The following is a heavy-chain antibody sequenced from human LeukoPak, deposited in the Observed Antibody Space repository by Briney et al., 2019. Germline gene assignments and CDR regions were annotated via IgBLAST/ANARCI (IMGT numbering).Heavy chain of an antibody. CDR1: GFTFSNYA. CDR2: ISSGGAYE. J-gene: IGHJ4*02. V-gene: IGHV3-30*01. CDR3: ARDSTYYYDSGSSGPHYFDN. D-gene: IGHD3-10*01. Sequence: GGSLRLSCAASGFTFSNYAMHWVRQAPGKGLEWVSLISSGGAYEYYADSVKGRSTTSRDNSKNTLYLQLNSLRAEDTAVYYCARDSTYYYDSGSSGPHYFDNWGQGTLVTVSS.